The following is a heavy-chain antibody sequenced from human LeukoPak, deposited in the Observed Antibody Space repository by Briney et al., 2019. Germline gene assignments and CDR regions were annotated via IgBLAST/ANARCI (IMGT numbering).Heavy chain of an antibody. CDR1: GFTFSSYA. V-gene: IGHV3-30-3*01. CDR2: ISYDGSNK. D-gene: IGHD3-22*01. J-gene: IGHJ6*02. CDR3: ARDDPPYYDSSGYYLHYYYYYGMDV. Sequence: GGSLRLSCAASGFTFSSYAMHWVRQAPGKGLEWVAVISYDGSNKYYADSVKGRFTISRDNSKNTLYLQMNGLRAEDTAVYYCARDDPPYYDSSGYYLHYYYYYGMDVWGQGTTVTVSS.